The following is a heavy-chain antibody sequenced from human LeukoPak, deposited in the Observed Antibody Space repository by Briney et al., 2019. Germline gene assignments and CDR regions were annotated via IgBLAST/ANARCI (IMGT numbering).Heavy chain of an antibody. V-gene: IGHV4-4*07. D-gene: IGHD3-3*01. CDR2: IYTSGST. J-gene: IGHJ4*02. CDR3: ARAYYDSWSGYYVYFDY. CDR1: GGSISSYY. Sequence: SETLSLTCTVSGGSISSYYWSWIRQPAGKGLEWIGRIYTSGSTNYNPSLKSRVTMSVDTSKNQFSLKLSSMTAADTAVYYCARAYYDSWSGYYVYFDYWGQGTLVTVSS.